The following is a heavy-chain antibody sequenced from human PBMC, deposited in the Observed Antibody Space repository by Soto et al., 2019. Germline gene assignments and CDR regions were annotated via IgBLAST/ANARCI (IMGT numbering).Heavy chain of an antibody. V-gene: IGHV3-48*03. J-gene: IGHJ6*02. CDR1: GFTFSSYE. CDR2: ISSSGSTI. D-gene: IGHD2-15*01. Sequence: GVLRLSCAASGFTFSSYEMNWVRQAPGKGLEWVSYISSSGSTIYYADSVKGRFTISRDNAKNSLYLQMNSLRAEDTAVYYCARQDEYYYGMDVWGQGTTVTVS. CDR3: ARQDEYYYGMDV.